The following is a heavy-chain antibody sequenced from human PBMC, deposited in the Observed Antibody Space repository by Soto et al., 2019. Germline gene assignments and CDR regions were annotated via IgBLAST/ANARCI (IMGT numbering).Heavy chain of an antibody. CDR1: GGSLSNYY. D-gene: IGHD6-19*01. Sequence: PSETLSLTCAVSGGSLSNYYWIWIRHPPGKGLEWIGYIHSSGSANYNPSLKGRVTISADTSKNQFSLKVTSMAAADTAVYFCARWEQWLALDHWGLGILVTVSS. CDR2: IHSSGSA. CDR3: ARWEQWLALDH. J-gene: IGHJ4*02. V-gene: IGHV4-59*01.